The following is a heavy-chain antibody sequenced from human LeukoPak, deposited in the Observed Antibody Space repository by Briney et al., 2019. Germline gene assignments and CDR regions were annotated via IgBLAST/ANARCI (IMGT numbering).Heavy chain of an antibody. Sequence: SVRVSCKASGGTFSSYTISWVRQAPGQGLEWMGRIIPILGIANYAQKFQGRVTITADKSTSTAYMELSSLRSEDTAVYYCARDPRGGYYFDYWGQGTLVTVSS. J-gene: IGHJ4*02. D-gene: IGHD3-10*01. CDR2: IIPILGIA. V-gene: IGHV1-69*04. CDR1: GGTFSSYT. CDR3: ARDPRGGYYFDY.